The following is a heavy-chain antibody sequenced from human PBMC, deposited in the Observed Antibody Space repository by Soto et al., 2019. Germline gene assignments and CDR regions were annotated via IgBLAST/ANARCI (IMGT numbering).Heavy chain of an antibody. CDR3: ARDGLNYYYDSSGYFNY. D-gene: IGHD3-22*01. V-gene: IGHV3-21*01. J-gene: IGHJ4*02. CDR2: ISSSSSYI. CDR1: GFTFSSYS. Sequence: GGSLRLSCAASGFTFSSYSMNWVRQAPGKGLEWVSSISSSSSYIYYADSVKGRFTISRDNAKNSLYLQMNSLRAEDTAVYYCARDGLNYYYDSSGYFNYWGQGTLVTVSS.